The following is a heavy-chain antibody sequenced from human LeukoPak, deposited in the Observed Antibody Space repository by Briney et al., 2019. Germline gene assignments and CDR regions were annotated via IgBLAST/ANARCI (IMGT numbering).Heavy chain of an antibody. V-gene: IGHV4-34*01. D-gene: IGHD3-22*01. CDR1: GGSFSAYY. J-gene: IGHJ3*02. CDR3: ARGYYDSSGDAFDI. CDR2: INHSGST. Sequence: SETLSLNCAVYGGSFSAYYWSWIRQPPGKGLEWIGEINHSGSTNYNPSLKSRVTISVDTSKNQFSLKLSSVTAADTAVYYCARGYYDSSGDAFDIWGQGTMVTVSS.